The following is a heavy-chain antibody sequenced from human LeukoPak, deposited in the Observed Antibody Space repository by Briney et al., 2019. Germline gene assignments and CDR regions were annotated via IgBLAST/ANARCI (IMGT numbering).Heavy chain of an antibody. Sequence: SETLSLTCTVSGGSISSYYWSWIRQPPGKGLEWIGYIYYSGSTYYNPSLKSRVTISVDTSKNQFSLKLSSVTAADTAVYYCAGTPTYCSGSYYRIDYWGQGTLVTVSS. J-gene: IGHJ4*02. CDR3: AGTPTYCSGSYYRIDY. D-gene: IGHD3-10*01. CDR1: GGSISSYY. V-gene: IGHV4-59*01. CDR2: IYYSGST.